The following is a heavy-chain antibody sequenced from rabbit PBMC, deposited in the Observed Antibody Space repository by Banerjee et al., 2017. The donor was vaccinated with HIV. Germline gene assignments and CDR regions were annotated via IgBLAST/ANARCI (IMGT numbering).Heavy chain of an antibody. CDR1: GFSFSSSQY. J-gene: IGHJ6*01. Sequence: QSLEESGGDLVKPGASLTLTCTASGFSFSSSQYMCWVRQAPGKGLEWIGCIYTGSDTTVYASWAKGRFTISKTSSTTVTLQMTSLTAADTATYFCARDAAGIAGNGYATLWGPGTLVTVS. D-gene: IGHD6-1*01. CDR2: IYTGSDTT. V-gene: IGHV1S40*01. CDR3: ARDAAGIAGNGYATL.